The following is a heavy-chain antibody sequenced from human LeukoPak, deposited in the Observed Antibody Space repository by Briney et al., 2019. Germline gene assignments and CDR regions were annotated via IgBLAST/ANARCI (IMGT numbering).Heavy chain of an antibody. CDR3: ARYYDILTGYIDY. J-gene: IGHJ4*02. D-gene: IGHD3-9*01. CDR1: GGTFSSYA. V-gene: IGHV1-18*01. Sequence: VASVKVSCKASGGTFSSYAISWVRQAPGQGLEWMGWISAYNGNTNYAQKLQGRVTMTTDTSTSTAYMELRSLRSDDTAVYYCARYYDILTGYIDYWGQGTLVTVSS. CDR2: ISAYNGNT.